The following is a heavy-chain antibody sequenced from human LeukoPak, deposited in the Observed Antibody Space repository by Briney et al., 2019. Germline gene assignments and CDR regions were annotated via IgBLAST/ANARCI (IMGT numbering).Heavy chain of an antibody. Sequence: PSENLSFNCAVYGFSFSGYYWSWIRPPPGNELEGMGEINHSRSTNYNPSLKSRVTISVDTSKNQFALKLSSVTAADTAVYYCARSRKYSRPVGAFDIWGQGTMVTVSS. CDR3: ARSRKYSRPVGAFDI. CDR2: INHSRST. V-gene: IGHV4-34*01. J-gene: IGHJ3*02. CDR1: GFSFSGYY. D-gene: IGHD6-6*01.